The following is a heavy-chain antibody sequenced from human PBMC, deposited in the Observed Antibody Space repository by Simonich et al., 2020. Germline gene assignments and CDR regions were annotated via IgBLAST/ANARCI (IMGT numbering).Heavy chain of an antibody. Sequence: QLQLQESGPGLVKPSETLSLTCTVSGGSISSSSSYWGWIRQPPGKWLEWIWSIDYSGSTSYNPSLKSRVTISVDTSKNQFSLKLSSVTAADTAVYYCARHAGFAFDIWGQGTMVTVSS. CDR3: ARHAGFAFDI. V-gene: IGHV4-39*01. D-gene: IGHD6-13*01. CDR2: IDYSGST. J-gene: IGHJ3*02. CDR1: GGSISSSSSY.